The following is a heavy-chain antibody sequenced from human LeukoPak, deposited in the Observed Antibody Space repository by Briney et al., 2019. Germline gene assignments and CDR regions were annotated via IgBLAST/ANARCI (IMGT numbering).Heavy chain of an antibody. Sequence: GGSLRLSCAASGFTFSSYGMHWVRQAPGKGLEWVAFIRYDGSNKYYADSVKGRFTISRDNSKNTLYLQMNSLRAEDTAVYYCAREGISSYGDYYFDYWGQGTLVTVSS. J-gene: IGHJ4*02. D-gene: IGHD4-17*01. CDR2: IRYDGSNK. CDR3: AREGISSYGDYYFDY. V-gene: IGHV3-30*02. CDR1: GFTFSSYG.